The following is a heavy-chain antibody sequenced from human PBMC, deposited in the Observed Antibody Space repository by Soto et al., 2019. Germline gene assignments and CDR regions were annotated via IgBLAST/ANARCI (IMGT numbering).Heavy chain of an antibody. J-gene: IGHJ4*02. CDR1: GYTFSSYA. Sequence: SSVKVSCKASGYTFSSYAMHWVRQAPGQRLEWMGWINAGYGNTKSSQKFQDRVTISRDTSASTAYMELTSLRSDDTAVYYCARDTGDGTLDFWGQGTMVTVPS. D-gene: IGHD7-27*01. V-gene: IGHV1-3*01. CDR2: INAGYGNT. CDR3: ARDTGDGTLDF.